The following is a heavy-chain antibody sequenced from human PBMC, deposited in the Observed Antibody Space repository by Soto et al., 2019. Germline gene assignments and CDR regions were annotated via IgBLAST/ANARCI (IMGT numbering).Heavy chain of an antibody. J-gene: IGHJ4*02. V-gene: IGHV5-51*01. CDR3: FRGGVTSRTFDY. CDR2: IFPDDSDT. CDR1: GYIIKNYW. Sequence: GASLKISCKASGYIIKNYWIGWVRQMPGQGLEWMGIIFPDDSDTRYSPSFQGHVTISVDKSISTAYVQWSSLKASDSAIYYCFRGGVTSRTFDYWGQGTLVTVSS. D-gene: IGHD3-16*01.